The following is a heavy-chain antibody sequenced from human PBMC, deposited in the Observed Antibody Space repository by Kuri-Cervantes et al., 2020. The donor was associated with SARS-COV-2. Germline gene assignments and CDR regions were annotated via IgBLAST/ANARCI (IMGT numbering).Heavy chain of an antibody. CDR3: ARGSYGGNSDFDY. V-gene: IGHV3-33*01. J-gene: IGHJ4*02. D-gene: IGHD4-23*01. CDR1: GFTFSNYA. Sequence: GESLKISCEASGFTFSNYAMHWVRQAPGKGLEWVAVIWWDGSEEYYLDSVKGRFTISKDNSKNMLFLEINSLRVEGAAVYFCARGSYGGNSDFDYWGQGTPVTVSS. CDR2: IWWDGSEE.